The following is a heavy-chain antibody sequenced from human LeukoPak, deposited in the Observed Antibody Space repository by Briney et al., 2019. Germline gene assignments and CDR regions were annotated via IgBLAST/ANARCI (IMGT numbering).Heavy chain of an antibody. CDR1: GGSISYYY. Sequence: PSETLSLTCTVSGGSISYYYWSWIRQPPGKGLEWIGRMYTSGSTNYNPSLKSRVTISVDTSKNQFSLKLSSVTAADTAVYYCAREYYDILTANPDDAFDIWGQGTMVTVPS. CDR2: MYTSGST. CDR3: AREYYDILTANPDDAFDI. D-gene: IGHD3-9*01. J-gene: IGHJ3*02. V-gene: IGHV4-4*08.